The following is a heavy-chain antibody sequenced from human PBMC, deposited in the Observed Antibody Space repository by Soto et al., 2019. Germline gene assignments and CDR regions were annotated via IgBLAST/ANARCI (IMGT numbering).Heavy chain of an antibody. D-gene: IGHD2-15*01. CDR1: GGSFSGNY. Sequence: QVQLQQWGAGLLKPSETLSLTCAVYGGSFSGNYWSWIRQPPGKGLAWIGEINHRGSTNYNPSLKSRVTRSVDTSKNQFSLKLSSVTAADTAVYYCARAAATHWFDPWGQGTLVTVSS. CDR3: ARAAATHWFDP. J-gene: IGHJ5*02. CDR2: INHRGST. V-gene: IGHV4-34*01.